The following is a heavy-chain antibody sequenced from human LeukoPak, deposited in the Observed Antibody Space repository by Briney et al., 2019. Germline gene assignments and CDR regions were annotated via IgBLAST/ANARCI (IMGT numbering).Heavy chain of an antibody. CDR3: VRGSPPGYCSSTSCSKNWFDP. Sequence: GGSLRLSCAASGFTFSSYWMSWVRQAPGKGLEWVANIKQDGSEKYYVDSVKGRFTISRDNAKNSLYLQMNSLRADDTAVYYCVRGSPPGYCSSTSCSKNWFDPWGQGTLVTVSS. D-gene: IGHD2-2*01. J-gene: IGHJ5*02. CDR1: GFTFSSYW. V-gene: IGHV3-7*01. CDR2: IKQDGSEK.